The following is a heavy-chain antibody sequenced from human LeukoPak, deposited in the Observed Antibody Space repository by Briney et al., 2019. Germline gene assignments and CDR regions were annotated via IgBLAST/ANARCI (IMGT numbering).Heavy chain of an antibody. Sequence: PGGSLRLSCAASGFSFNAYWMAWVRQAPGTGLEWVANINLAGSETFHVDPVKGRFSISRDHAKNLVYLQMNSLRAEDTAVYYCATFGLVAALDLWGQGTLVTVSS. CDR3: ATFGLVAALDL. J-gene: IGHJ4*02. CDR1: GFSFNAYW. V-gene: IGHV3-7*01. D-gene: IGHD5-12*01. CDR2: INLAGSET.